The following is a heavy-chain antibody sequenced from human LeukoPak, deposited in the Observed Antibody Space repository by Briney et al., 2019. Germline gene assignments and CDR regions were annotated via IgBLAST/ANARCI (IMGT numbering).Heavy chain of an antibody. D-gene: IGHD3/OR15-3a*01. J-gene: IGHJ4*02. CDR2: IELDVRNK. CDR1: AFTFSSHT. V-gene: IGHV3-30-3*01. CDR3: LSEYPGLAD. Sequence: PGRSLTLSCAPSAFTFSSHTIHSARHAPGKGLEWVAFIELDVRNKFHTDSVKGRFIISTDNTNKSLYLQPNRLITEATAVYYFLSEYPGLADCGQGTLVTVSS.